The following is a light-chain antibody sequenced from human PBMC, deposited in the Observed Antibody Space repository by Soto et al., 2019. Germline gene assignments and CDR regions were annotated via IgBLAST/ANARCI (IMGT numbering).Light chain of an antibody. CDR3: CSYAGSSTS. J-gene: IGLJ1*01. V-gene: IGLV2-23*02. CDR1: SSDVGSYNL. Sequence: QSVLTQPASVSGSPGQSITISCTGTSSDVGSYNLVSWYQQHPGKAPKLMIYEVSKRPSGVSNRFSGSKSGNTASLTISGLQAEDEADYYCCSYAGSSTSFATGTKVTVL. CDR2: EVS.